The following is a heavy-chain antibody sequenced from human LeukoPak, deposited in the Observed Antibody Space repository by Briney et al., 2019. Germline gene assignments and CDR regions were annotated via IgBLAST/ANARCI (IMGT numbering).Heavy chain of an antibody. D-gene: IGHD1-26*01. V-gene: IGHV3-33*01. J-gene: IGHJ4*02. CDR2: VWYDGSNI. Sequence: GGSLRLSCAASGFTFSTYGIHWVRQAPGKGLEWVAVVWYDGSNIHYVDSVKGRFTISRDNSKSTLYLQMNSLTAEDTAVYYCARGGYSGTYYFDYWGQGTLVTVSS. CDR1: GFTFSTYG. CDR3: ARGGYSGTYYFDY.